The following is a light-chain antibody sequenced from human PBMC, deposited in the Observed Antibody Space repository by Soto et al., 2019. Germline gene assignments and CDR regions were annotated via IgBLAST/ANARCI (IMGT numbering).Light chain of an antibody. CDR2: WAS. V-gene: IGKV4-1*01. J-gene: IGKJ4*02. CDR3: QQYYSAPGT. Sequence: DVVMTQFPDSLAVSLGSRAPLSCKSGHSLLYTPNNYNYLAWYQQKAGQPPKLLIYWASTRESGVPDRVSGSGSGTDFNLTNSNLQAEDVGVYSCQQYYSAPGTFGGGTGVDIK. CDR1: HSLLYTPNNYNY.